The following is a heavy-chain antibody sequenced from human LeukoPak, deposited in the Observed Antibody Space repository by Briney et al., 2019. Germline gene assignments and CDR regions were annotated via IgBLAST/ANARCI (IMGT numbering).Heavy chain of an antibody. J-gene: IGHJ4*02. V-gene: IGHV3-23*05. CDR3: AKSRGNWYSDY. CDR1: GFTFSSYA. CDR2: VSTDGSGT. Sequence: PGGSLRLSCAASGFTFSSYAMSWVRQAPGKGLEWVAAVSTDGSGTTHADSVKDRFTISRDNSKNTLYLQMHSLTAEDTATYYCAKSRGNWYSDYWGQGTLVTVSS.